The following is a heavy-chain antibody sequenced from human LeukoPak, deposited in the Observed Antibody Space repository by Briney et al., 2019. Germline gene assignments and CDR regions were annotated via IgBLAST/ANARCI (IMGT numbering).Heavy chain of an antibody. CDR1: SFSISNGFY. Sequence: SETLSLTCVVSSFSISNGFYWVWIRQPPGKGLEWIGNVFYSGVTYYNPSLMSRVTISVDTSENQFSLKLNSVTAADTAVYYCARDRGGRTGYASGDFDFWGQGVLVTVSS. J-gene: IGHJ4*02. D-gene: IGHD5-12*01. CDR3: ARDRGGRTGYASGDFDF. CDR2: VFYSGVT. V-gene: IGHV4-38-2*02.